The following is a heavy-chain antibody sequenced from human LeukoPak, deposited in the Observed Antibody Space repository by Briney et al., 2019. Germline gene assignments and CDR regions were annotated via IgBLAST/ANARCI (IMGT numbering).Heavy chain of an antibody. J-gene: IGHJ3*02. CDR3: ARPSPNIAAAGTIGACDI. CDR1: GRYISSYY. D-gene: IGHD6-13*01. V-gene: IGHV4-59*08. Sequence: SETLSHTCTVSGRYISSYYWSWIRQPPGKELEWIGYIYYSGNTNYNPSLNTRVTISVDTSKHQFPLKLSSVTAADTAVYYCARPSPNIAAAGTIGACDIWGQRTMVTVSS. CDR2: IYYSGNT.